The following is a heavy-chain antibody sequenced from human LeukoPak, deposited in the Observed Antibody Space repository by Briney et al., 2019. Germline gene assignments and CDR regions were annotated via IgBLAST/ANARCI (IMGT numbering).Heavy chain of an antibody. CDR3: ARDHQGYCSSTSCPDSDYYYYYMDV. V-gene: IGHV4-59*01. CDR2: IYYSGST. D-gene: IGHD2-2*01. CDR1: GGSISSYY. J-gene: IGHJ6*03. Sequence: PSETLSLTCTVSGGSISSYYWSWIRQPPGKGLEWIGYIYYSGSTNYNPSPKSRVTISVDTSKNQFSLKLSSVTAADTAVYYCARDHQGYCSSTSCPDSDYYYYYMDVWGKGTTVTVSS.